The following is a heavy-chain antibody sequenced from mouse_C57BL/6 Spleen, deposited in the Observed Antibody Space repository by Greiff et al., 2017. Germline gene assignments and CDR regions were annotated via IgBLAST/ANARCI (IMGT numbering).Heavy chain of an antibody. Sequence: EVKLMESGGGLVQPGGSLKLSCAASGFTFSDYYMYWVRQTPEKRLEWVAYISNGGGSTYYPDTVKGRFTISRDNAKNTLYLQMSRLKSEDTAMYYCARHGGLLPFDDWGQGTTLTVSS. D-gene: IGHD1-1*01. CDR1: GFTFSDYY. CDR3: ARHGGLLPFDD. V-gene: IGHV5-12*01. CDR2: ISNGGGST. J-gene: IGHJ2*01.